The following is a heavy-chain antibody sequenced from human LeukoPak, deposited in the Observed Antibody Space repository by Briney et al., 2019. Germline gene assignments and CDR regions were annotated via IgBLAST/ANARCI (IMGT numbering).Heavy chain of an antibody. D-gene: IGHD5-12*01. Sequence: GGSLRLSCAASGFTFSSYSVNWVRQAPGKGLEWVSSISSSSSYIYYADSVKGRFTISRDNAKNSLYLQMNSLRAEDTAVYYCAREEGIVATTISDYWGQGTLVTVSS. CDR3: AREEGIVATTISDY. J-gene: IGHJ4*02. V-gene: IGHV3-21*01. CDR1: GFTFSSYS. CDR2: ISSSSSYI.